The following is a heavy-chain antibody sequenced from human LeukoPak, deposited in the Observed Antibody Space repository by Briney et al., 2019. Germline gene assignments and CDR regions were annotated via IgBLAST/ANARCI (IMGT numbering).Heavy chain of an antibody. CDR2: SSAYNGNT. V-gene: IGHV1-18*01. Sequence: GASVTVSFTSSGYTFTIYGISWVRQPPGQGLEGMGWSSAYNGNTNYAQKVQGRVTMTTDTSTSTAYMELRSLRSDDTAVYYCARAPRWFGGFDPWGQGTLVTVSS. D-gene: IGHD3-10*01. CDR1: GYTFTIYG. CDR3: ARAPRWFGGFDP. J-gene: IGHJ5*02.